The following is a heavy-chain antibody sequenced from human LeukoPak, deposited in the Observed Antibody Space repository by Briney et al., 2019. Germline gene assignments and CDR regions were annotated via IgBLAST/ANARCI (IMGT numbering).Heavy chain of an antibody. J-gene: IGHJ4*02. CDR3: AKVVVGQLWPHDY. CDR2: ISGSGGTT. CDR1: GFTFSSYA. V-gene: IGHV3-23*01. Sequence: GGSLRLSCAASGFTFSSYAMSWVRQAPGKGLEWVSTISGSGGTTYYADSVKGRFSISRDNSKNTLYLQMNSLRAEDTAVYYCAKVVVGQLWPHDYWGQGTLVTVSS. D-gene: IGHD5-18*01.